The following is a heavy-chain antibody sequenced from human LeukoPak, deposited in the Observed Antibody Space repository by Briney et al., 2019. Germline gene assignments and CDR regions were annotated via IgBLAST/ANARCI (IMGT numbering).Heavy chain of an antibody. D-gene: IGHD6-13*01. CDR2: IKQDGSEK. CDR3: ARMYSSSWNMARDLFDY. J-gene: IGHJ4*02. CDR1: GFTFSSYW. V-gene: IGHV3-7*01. Sequence: PGGSLRLSCAASGFTFSSYWMSWVRQAPGKGLEWVANIKQDGSEKYYVDSVKGRFTISRDNAKNSLYLQMNSLRAEDTAVYYCARMYSSSWNMARDLFDYWGQGTLVTVSS.